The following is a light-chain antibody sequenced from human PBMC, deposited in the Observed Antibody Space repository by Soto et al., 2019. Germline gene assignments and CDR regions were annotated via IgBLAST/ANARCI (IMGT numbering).Light chain of an antibody. CDR2: SNN. CDR3: AAWDDSLNGYV. J-gene: IGLJ1*01. CDR1: SSNIGSNT. Sequence: QSVLTQPPSTSGTPGQRVTISCSGSSSNIGSNTVNWYQQLPGTAPKLLIYSNNQRPSGVPDRFSGSKSGTSASLAISGLQSEYEADYYCAAWDDSLNGYVFGTGTKLTVL. V-gene: IGLV1-44*01.